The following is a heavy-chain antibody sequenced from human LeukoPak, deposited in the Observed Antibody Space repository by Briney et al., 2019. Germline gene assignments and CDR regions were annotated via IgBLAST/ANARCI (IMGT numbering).Heavy chain of an antibody. V-gene: IGHV4-39*01. D-gene: IGHD3-22*01. J-gene: IGHJ5*02. CDR3: ARVPAAFTYYYDSSGYYNNWFDP. CDR2: IYYSGST. Sequence: SETLSLTCTVSGGSISSSSYYWGWIRQPPGKGLEWIVSIYYSGSTYYNPSLKSRVTISVDTSKNQFSLKLSSVTAADTAVYYCARVPAAFTYYYDSSGYYNNWFDPWGQGTLVTVSS. CDR1: GGSISSSSYY.